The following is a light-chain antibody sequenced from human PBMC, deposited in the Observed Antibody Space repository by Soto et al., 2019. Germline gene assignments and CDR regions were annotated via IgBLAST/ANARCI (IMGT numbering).Light chain of an antibody. CDR3: QQYNSYPIT. CDR1: HTIATY. J-gene: IGKJ5*01. V-gene: IGKV1-39*01. Sequence: EIQMTQSPSSLSASVGDRVTLTCRASHTIATYLNWYQQKAGRVPEVLIYGTSTLQPGVPSRFTGSGYGTDFTLTINNVQPEDFATYYCQQYNSYPITFGQGTRLEIK. CDR2: GTS.